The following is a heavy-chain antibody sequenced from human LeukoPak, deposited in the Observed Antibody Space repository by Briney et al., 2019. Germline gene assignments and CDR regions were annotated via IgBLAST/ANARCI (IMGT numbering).Heavy chain of an antibody. J-gene: IGHJ5*02. CDR1: GFTFSSYA. Sequence: GGSLRLSCAASGFTFSSYAMHWVRQAPGKGLEWVAVISYDGSNKYYADSVKGRFTISRDNSKNTLYLQMNSLRAEDTAVYYCARGTNIAAAGDHWGQGTLVTVSS. V-gene: IGHV3-30-3*01. D-gene: IGHD6-13*01. CDR2: ISYDGSNK. CDR3: ARGTNIAAAGDH.